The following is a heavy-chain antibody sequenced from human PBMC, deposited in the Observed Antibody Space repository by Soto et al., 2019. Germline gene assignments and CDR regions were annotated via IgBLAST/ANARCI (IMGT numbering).Heavy chain of an antibody. CDR3: ARDFVVVVAAKVSDYYYGMDV. V-gene: IGHV1-69*13. D-gene: IGHD2-15*01. J-gene: IGHJ6*02. CDR1: GGTFSSYA. CDR2: IIPIFGTA. Sequence: ASVKVSCKASGGTFSSYAISWVRQAPGQGLEWMGGIIPIFGTANYAQKFQGRVTITSDESTATAYMELSSLRSEDTAVYYCARDFVVVVAAKVSDYYYGMDVWGQGTTVTVSS.